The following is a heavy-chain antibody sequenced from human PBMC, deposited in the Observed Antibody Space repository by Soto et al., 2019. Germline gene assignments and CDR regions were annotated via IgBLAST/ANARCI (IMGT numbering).Heavy chain of an antibody. CDR1: GFTFISYA. J-gene: IGHJ4*02. Sequence: GGSLRLSCVGSGFTFISYAMSWVRQAPGKGLEWVSAISGGGGSAYHADSVKGRFTISRDNSKNTLFLQMNSLRVEDTAVYYCAKDPSRTTTNRNFDFWGQGT. V-gene: IGHV3-23*01. CDR2: ISGGGGSA. CDR3: AKDPSRTTTNRNFDF. D-gene: IGHD1-26*01.